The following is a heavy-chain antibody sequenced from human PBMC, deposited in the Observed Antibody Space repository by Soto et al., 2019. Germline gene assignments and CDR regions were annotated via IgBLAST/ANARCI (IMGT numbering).Heavy chain of an antibody. CDR3: GRGGQYSGRMFEY. J-gene: IGHJ4*01. D-gene: IGHD1-26*01. V-gene: IGHV6-1*01. CDR1: GDRVSSNSAG. Sequence: SQTLSLTCAITGDRVSSNSAGWSWVRPSPSRGLEWLGKTYYRSKRYYEYAVSVRGRITINPDTSKKEYALQMSSVTPDDTAVYFCGRGGQYSGRMFEYWGQGTLVTVSS. CDR2: TYYRSKRYY.